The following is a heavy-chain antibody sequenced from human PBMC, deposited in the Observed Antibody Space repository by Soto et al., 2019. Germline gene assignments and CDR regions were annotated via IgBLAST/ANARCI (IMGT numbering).Heavy chain of an antibody. CDR3: ARSRWDY. CDR2: ISSTGDNI. Sequence: GGSLRLSCAASALTFSTYSXNWVRQAPGRGLEWVSYISSTGDNIYYADSVKGRFTISRDNAKNSLYLQMNSLRVDDTAVYYCARSRWDYWGQGTLVTVSS. CDR1: ALTFSTYS. V-gene: IGHV3-48*01. D-gene: IGHD2-15*01. J-gene: IGHJ4*02.